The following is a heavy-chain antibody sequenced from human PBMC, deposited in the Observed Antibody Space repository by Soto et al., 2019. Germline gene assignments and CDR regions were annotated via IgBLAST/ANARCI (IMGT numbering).Heavy chain of an antibody. CDR1: GFTFDEYG. V-gene: IGHV3-20*01. CDR2: INWNGGST. D-gene: IGHD2-15*01. J-gene: IGHJ6*03. Sequence: EVQLVESGGGVVRPGGSLRLSCAASGFTFDEYGMSWVRQAPGKGLEWVSGINWNGGSTGYADAVKGRFTNSRDNAKNPLYLQMNSLRAEDTALYHCARVARGGTGTNYYYYYYVDVWVKGTTVIVSS. CDR3: ARVARGGTGTNYYYYYYVDV.